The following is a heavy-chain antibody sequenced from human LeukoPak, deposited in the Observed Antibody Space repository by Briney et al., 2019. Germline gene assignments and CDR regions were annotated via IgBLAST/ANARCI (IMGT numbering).Heavy chain of an antibody. CDR3: ARQGGRFDY. D-gene: IGHD3-16*01. V-gene: IGHV4-39*01. CDR2: IYYSGST. J-gene: IGHJ4*02. CDR1: GGSTSSSSYY. Sequence: PSETLSLPCTVSGGSTSSSSYYWGWIRQPPGKGLEWIGSIYYSGSTYYNPSLKSRVTISVDTSKNQFSLKLSSVTAADTAVYYCARQGGRFDYWGQGTLVTVSS.